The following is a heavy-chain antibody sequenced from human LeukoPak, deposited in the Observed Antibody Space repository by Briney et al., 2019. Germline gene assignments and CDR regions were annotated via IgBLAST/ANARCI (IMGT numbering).Heavy chain of an antibody. Sequence: GGSLRLSCAASGFTFSNHAMTWVRQAPGKGLEWVALISYNGNNEYYADSVRGRFTVSRDKSKNTVYLQMNSLRSDDTAIYYCARDISRSPDYWSQGTLVTVSS. V-gene: IGHV3-30*04. CDR2: ISYNGNNE. CDR1: GFTFSNHA. D-gene: IGHD6-6*01. CDR3: ARDISRSPDY. J-gene: IGHJ4*02.